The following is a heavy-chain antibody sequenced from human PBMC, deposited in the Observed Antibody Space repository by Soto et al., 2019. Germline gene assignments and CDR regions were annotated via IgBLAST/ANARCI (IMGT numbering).Heavy chain of an antibody. D-gene: IGHD3-10*01. CDR2: ISAYNANT. Sequence: QVQLVQSGAEVKKPGASVKVSCNTSGYTFTDYGVTWVRQAPGQGLEWMGWISAYNANTKYAPKLQGRVTMTTDTSTRTAYRELRSLRSDDTAVYYCARVLWFGAFPFDSWGQGTLVTVSS. CDR3: ARVLWFGAFPFDS. CDR1: GYTFTDYG. V-gene: IGHV1-18*01. J-gene: IGHJ4*02.